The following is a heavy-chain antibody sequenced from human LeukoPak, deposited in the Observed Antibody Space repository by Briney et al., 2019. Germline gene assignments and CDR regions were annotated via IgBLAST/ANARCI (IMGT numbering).Heavy chain of an antibody. J-gene: IGHJ4*02. CDR2: INSNSGDT. CDR1: GYTFTGYY. V-gene: IGHV1-2*02. D-gene: IGHD3-16*01. CDR3: ARVRYRLAETYIDY. Sequence: GASVNVSCKASGYTFTGYYMHWVRQAPGQGLEWMGWINSNSGDTNYAQKFQGRVTMTRDTSISTAYMELSRLRSDDTAVYYCARVRYRLAETYIDYWGQGTLVTVSS.